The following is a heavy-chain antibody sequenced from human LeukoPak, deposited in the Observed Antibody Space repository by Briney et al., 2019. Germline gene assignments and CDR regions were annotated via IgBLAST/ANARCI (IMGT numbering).Heavy chain of an antibody. V-gene: IGHV6-1*01. CDR3: ASGYYYDSSGYYLVPFDY. CDR1: GDSVSGNRAT. Sequence: SQTLSLTCAISGDSVSGNRATWNWLRQSPSRGLEWLGRIYYRSKWYADYAVSVKGRIAINPDTSKNQFSLLLNSVTPEDTAVYYCASGYYYDSSGYYLVPFDYWGQGTLVTVSS. D-gene: IGHD3-22*01. CDR2: IYYRSKWYA. J-gene: IGHJ4*02.